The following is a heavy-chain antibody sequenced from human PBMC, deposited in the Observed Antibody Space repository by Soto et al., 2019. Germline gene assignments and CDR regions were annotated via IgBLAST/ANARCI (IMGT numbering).Heavy chain of an antibody. V-gene: IGHV1-69*13. D-gene: IGHD2-15*01. CDR1: GGTFSSYA. CDR2: IIPIIGTA. J-gene: IGHJ5*02. Sequence: ASVKVSCKASGGTFSSYAISWVRQAPGQGIEWMGGIIPIIGTANYAQKFQGRVTITADESTSTSYMELSSLRSEDTAVYYCARDPGGYCSGGSCYISGFDPWGQGTLVTVSS. CDR3: ARDPGGYCSGGSCYISGFDP.